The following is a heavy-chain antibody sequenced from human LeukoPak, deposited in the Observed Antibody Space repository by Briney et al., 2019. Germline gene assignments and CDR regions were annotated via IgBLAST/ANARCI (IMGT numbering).Heavy chain of an antibody. J-gene: IGHJ5*02. D-gene: IGHD2-15*01. CDR2: INPSSGGT. Sequence: ASVKVSCKASGYTFTKYYMFWVRQAPGQGLEWMGRINPSSGGTDYAQKFQGRVTMTRDTSISTAYMELSRLRSDDTAMYYCARGYCSSGSCCSVENWFDPWGQGTLVTVSS. CDR3: ARGYCSSGSCCSVENWFDP. CDR1: GYTFTKYY. V-gene: IGHV1-2*06.